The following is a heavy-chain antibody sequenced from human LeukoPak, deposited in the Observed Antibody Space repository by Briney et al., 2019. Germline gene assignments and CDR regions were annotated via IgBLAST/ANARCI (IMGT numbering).Heavy chain of an antibody. CDR3: ARQLDCSSTSCRYYYYYYMDV. D-gene: IGHD2-2*01. V-gene: IGHV4-38-2*01. CDR2: IYHSGST. Sequence: KPSETLSLTCAVSGYSISSGYYWDWIRQPPGKGLERIGSIYHSGSTYYNPSLKSRVTISVDTSKNQFSLKLSSVTAADTAVYYCARQLDCSSTSCRYYYYYYMDVWGKGTTVTVSS. J-gene: IGHJ6*03. CDR1: GYSISSGYY.